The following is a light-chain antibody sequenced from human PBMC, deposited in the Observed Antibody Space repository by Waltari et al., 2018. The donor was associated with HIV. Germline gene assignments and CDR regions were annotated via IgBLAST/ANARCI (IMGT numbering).Light chain of an antibody. V-gene: IGLV3-19*01. Sequence: SSEVTQDPTVSVALGQTVRITCQGDSLRNYFPSWYQQKPGQAPVLVIYGENNRPSGIPGRFAGSTSGKTASLIITGAQAEDEAEYYCNSRDSSGNRLVVFGGGTKLTVL. CDR1: SLRNYF. CDR3: NSRDSSGNRLVV. CDR2: GEN. J-gene: IGLJ2*01.